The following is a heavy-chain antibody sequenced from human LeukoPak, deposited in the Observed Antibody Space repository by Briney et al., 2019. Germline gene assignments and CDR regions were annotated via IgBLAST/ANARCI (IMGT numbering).Heavy chain of an antibody. J-gene: IGHJ5*02. CDR3: AREGGSVCSGGSCYWFDP. Sequence: VASVKVSCKASGYTFTGYYMHWVRQAPGQGLEWMGWINPNSGGTNYAQKFQGRVTMTRDTSISTAYMELSRLRSDDTAVYYCAREGGSVCSGGSCYWFDPWGQGTLVTVSS. CDR1: GYTFTGYY. CDR2: INPNSGGT. V-gene: IGHV1-2*02. D-gene: IGHD2-15*01.